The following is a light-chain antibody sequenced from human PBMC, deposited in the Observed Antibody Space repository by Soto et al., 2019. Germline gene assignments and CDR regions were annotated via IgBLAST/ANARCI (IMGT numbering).Light chain of an antibody. CDR2: GAS. CDR3: QKYGSSPGT. J-gene: IGKJ1*01. Sequence: EIVLTQSPGTLSLSPGERATLSCRASQSVSSSYLAWYQQKPGQAPRLLIYGASSRATGIPDRFSGSGSGTDFTLTISRLEPEDFAVYYCQKYGSSPGTFGQWTKVEIK. CDR1: QSVSSSY. V-gene: IGKV3-20*01.